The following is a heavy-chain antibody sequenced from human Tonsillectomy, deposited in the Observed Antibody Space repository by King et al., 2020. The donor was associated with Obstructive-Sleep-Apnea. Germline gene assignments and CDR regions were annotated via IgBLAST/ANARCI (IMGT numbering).Heavy chain of an antibody. Sequence: VQLVESGGEVKNPGESLKISCQGSGYNFANYWIDWVRQMPGKGLEWMGTIYPGDSDSRYSPSFQGLVTISADKSVSTAYLQWSSLKASDSGMYFCVRRGGSTWSWYFDLWGRGTLVTVSS. J-gene: IGHJ2*01. V-gene: IGHV5-51*01. CDR3: VRRGGSTWSWYFDL. D-gene: IGHD6-13*01. CDR2: IYPGDSDS. CDR1: GYNFANYW.